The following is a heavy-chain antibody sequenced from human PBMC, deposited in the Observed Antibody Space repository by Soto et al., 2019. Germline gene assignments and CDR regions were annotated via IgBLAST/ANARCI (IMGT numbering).Heavy chain of an antibody. CDR1: GFTFSSYG. CDR3: ARDVDTAMVTGLFHY. CDR2: IWYDGSNK. Sequence: GGSLRLSCAASGFTFSSYGMHWVRQAPGKGLEWVAVIWYDGSNKYYADSVKGRFTISRDNSKNTLYLQMNSLRAEDTAVYYCARDVDTAMVTGLFHYWGQGTLVTVSS. D-gene: IGHD5-18*01. J-gene: IGHJ4*02. V-gene: IGHV3-33*01.